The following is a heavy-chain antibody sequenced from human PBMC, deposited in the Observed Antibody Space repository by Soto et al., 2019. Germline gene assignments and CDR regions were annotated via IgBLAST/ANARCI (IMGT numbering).Heavy chain of an antibody. Sequence: GGSLRLSCVGSGFPFSTFSMNWVRQAPGKGLEYISAITSHGHITYYADSVKGRFTISRDNSKNTLYLQMGSLRAEDMAVYYCARSDSLLPGYDILTGYYGALAYWGQGTLVTVSS. CDR1: GFPFSTFS. CDR3: ARSDSLLPGYDILTGYYGALAY. J-gene: IGHJ4*02. D-gene: IGHD3-9*01. V-gene: IGHV3-64*02. CDR2: ITSHGHIT.